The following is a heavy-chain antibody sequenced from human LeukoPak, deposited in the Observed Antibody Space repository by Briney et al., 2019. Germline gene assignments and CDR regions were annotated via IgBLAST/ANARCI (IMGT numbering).Heavy chain of an antibody. D-gene: IGHD6-6*01. V-gene: IGHV1-2*02. Sequence: ASVKVSCKASGYTFTDYYMNWVRQVPGQGLEWMGWINPNSGDTNYAQKFQGRVTMTRDTSISTAYMELSRLRSDDTAVYYCARDGAVAARTFDSWGQGTLVTVSS. J-gene: IGHJ4*02. CDR2: INPNSGDT. CDR1: GYTFTDYY. CDR3: ARDGAVAARTFDS.